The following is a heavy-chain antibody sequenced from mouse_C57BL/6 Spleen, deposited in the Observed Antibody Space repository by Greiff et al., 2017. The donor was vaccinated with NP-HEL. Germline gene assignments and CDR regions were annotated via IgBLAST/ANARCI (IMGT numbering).Heavy chain of an antibody. J-gene: IGHJ4*01. CDR2: IRSKSNNYAT. D-gene: IGHD1-1*01. CDR3: VRSTRYAMDY. Sequence: VQLKESGGGLVQPKGSLKLSCAASGFSFNTYAMNWVRQAPGKGLEWVARIRSKSNNYATYYADSVKDRFTISRDDSESMLYLQMNNLKTEDTAMYYCVRSTRYAMDYWGQGTSVTVSS. CDR1: GFSFNTYA. V-gene: IGHV10-1*01.